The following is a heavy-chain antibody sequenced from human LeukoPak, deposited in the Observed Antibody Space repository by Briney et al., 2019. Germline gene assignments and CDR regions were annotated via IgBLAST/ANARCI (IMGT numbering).Heavy chain of an antibody. CDR3: ARTYSSYSSSSEFDY. Sequence: ASVRVSCKASGYTFSSYGISWVLQAPGQGLECMVWISASNGNTNYAQNLQGIVTMTTDTSTSTAYMELRSLRSDDTAVYYCARTYSSYSSSSEFDYWGQGTLVTVSS. J-gene: IGHJ4*02. CDR2: ISASNGNT. CDR1: GYTFSSYG. V-gene: IGHV1-18*01. D-gene: IGHD6-13*01.